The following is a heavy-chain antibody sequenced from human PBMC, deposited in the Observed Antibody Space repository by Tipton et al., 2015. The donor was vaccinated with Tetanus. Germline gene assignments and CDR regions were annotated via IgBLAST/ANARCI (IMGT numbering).Heavy chain of an antibody. CDR1: GGSVSSGSYY. J-gene: IGHJ4*02. CDR2: ILYGGST. CDR3: ARIHDFRSGYFDF. D-gene: IGHD3-3*01. V-gene: IGHV4-61*01. Sequence: TLSLTCTVSGGSVSSGSYYWSWVRQPPGKGLEYIGYILYGGSTHYNPSLKSRLTMSADPAKNQFSLRLTSVTAADTAVYYCARIHDFRSGYFDFWGRGTLVTVSP.